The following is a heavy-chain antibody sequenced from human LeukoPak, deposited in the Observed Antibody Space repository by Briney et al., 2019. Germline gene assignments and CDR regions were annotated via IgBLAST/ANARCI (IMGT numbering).Heavy chain of an antibody. V-gene: IGHV3-21*01. Sequence: GGSLRLSCVVSGFTFRSYTMSWVRQAPGKGLEWVSSITSSGTYIYSAHSLKGRFTISRDNAKNSLYLQLSSLRAEDTAVYYCAREGNVPSPYYLDVWGKGTTVTVSS. CDR1: GFTFRSYT. CDR3: AREGNVPSPYYLDV. J-gene: IGHJ6*03. D-gene: IGHD3-10*02. CDR2: ITSSGTYI.